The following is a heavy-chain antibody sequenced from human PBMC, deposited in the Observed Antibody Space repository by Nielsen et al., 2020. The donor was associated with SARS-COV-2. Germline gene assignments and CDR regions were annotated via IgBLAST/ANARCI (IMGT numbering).Heavy chain of an antibody. D-gene: IGHD2-2*01. V-gene: IGHV3-30*18. Sequence: GGSLRLSFAASGFTFSAYGMHWVRKTPANGLEWVAVISYDAVNVDYADSVKGRFTISRDNSRNRLFLQMNSLTYGDSSVYFFVKRLVPTSSSHYSYYYMDGWGKWSTVAFSS. CDR2: ISYDAVNV. J-gene: IGHJ6*03. CDR1: GFTFSAYG. CDR3: VKRLVPTSSSHYSYYYMDG.